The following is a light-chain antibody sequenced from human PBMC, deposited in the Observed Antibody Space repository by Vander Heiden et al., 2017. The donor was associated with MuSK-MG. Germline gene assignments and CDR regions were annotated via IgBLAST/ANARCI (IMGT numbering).Light chain of an antibody. V-gene: IGKV3-11*01. CDR2: DAS. Sequence: DIVFTQSPATLSLSPGARATLSCSASQSVSSYLAWYQQKPGQAPRLLIYDASNRATGIPARFSGSGSGTDFTLTISSLEPEDFAVYYCQQRSNGLTFGGGTKVEIK. CDR3: QQRSNGLT. CDR1: QSVSSY. J-gene: IGKJ4*01.